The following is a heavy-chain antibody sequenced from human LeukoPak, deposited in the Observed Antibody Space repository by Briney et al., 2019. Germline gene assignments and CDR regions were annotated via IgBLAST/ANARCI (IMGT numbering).Heavy chain of an antibody. V-gene: IGHV4-59*01. J-gene: IGHJ4*02. CDR2: IYYSGST. Sequence: FETLCPSRTVSGGSISSYSSSWIRQPPGRGQEWIGYIYYSGSTNYNPSLNSHDPSPKNTSTNQFSLKLNSVTAADTAVYYCARGLKWELLRAHIYYSDYWGQGTLVTVSS. CDR3: ARGLKWELLRAHIYYSDY. D-gene: IGHD1-26*01. CDR1: GGSISSYS.